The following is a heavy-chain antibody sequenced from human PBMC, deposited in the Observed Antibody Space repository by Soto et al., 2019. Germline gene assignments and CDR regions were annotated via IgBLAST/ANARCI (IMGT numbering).Heavy chain of an antibody. CDR2: IKQDGSEK. CDR1: EFAFSSFE. V-gene: IGHV3-7*03. D-gene: IGHD3-22*01. J-gene: IGHJ4*02. Sequence: EVQLVESGGGLVQPGGSLRLSCVASEFAFSSFEMNWVRQAPGKGLEWVANIKQDGSEKYYVDSVKGRFTISRDNAKYSLYLQMNSLRAEDTAVYYCARDSYDSSGYNSYYFDYWGQGTLVTVSS. CDR3: ARDSYDSSGYNSYYFDY.